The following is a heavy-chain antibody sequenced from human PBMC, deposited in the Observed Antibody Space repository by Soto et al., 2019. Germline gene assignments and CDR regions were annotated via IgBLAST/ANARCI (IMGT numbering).Heavy chain of an antibody. D-gene: IGHD2-15*01. CDR3: ARGSLGRIYCSGGSCYSHPQPAKLDP. CDR1: GYTFTSYD. J-gene: IGHJ5*02. Sequence: QVQLVQSGAEVKKPGASVKVSCKASGYTFTSYDINWVRQATGQGLEWMGWMNPNSGNTGYAQKFQGRVTMTRNTSISTAYMELSSLRSEDTAVYYCARGSLGRIYCSGGSCYSHPQPAKLDPWGQGTLVTVSS. V-gene: IGHV1-8*01. CDR2: MNPNSGNT.